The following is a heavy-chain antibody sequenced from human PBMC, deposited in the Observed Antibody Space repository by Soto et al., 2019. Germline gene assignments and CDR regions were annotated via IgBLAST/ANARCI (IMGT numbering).Heavy chain of an antibody. CDR1: GGSINTFDFS. V-gene: IGHV4-30-2*01. Sequence: LSLTCAVSGGSINTFDFSWSWIRQPPGRGLEWIGSIYQSGRTYYIPSLKSRVTMSLEKSKNQFSLKINSVVAADTAIYYCAREMTIFGVAPGGGVDVWGQGTTVTVSS. D-gene: IGHD3-3*01. J-gene: IGHJ6*02. CDR3: AREMTIFGVAPGGGVDV. CDR2: IYQSGRT.